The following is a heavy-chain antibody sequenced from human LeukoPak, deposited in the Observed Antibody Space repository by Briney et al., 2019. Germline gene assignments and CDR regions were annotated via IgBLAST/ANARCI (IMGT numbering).Heavy chain of an antibody. V-gene: IGHV3-11*04. J-gene: IGHJ4*02. CDR1: GFTFSDYY. Sequence: PGGSLRLSCVASGFTFSDYYMSWIRQAPGKGLEWVSYISSSGSTIYYADSVKGRFTISRDNAKNSLYLQMNILRAEDTAVYYCARTPAMNDYVWGNRMYYFDYWGQGTLVTVSS. CDR2: ISSSGSTI. CDR3: ARTPAMNDYVWGNRMYYFDY. D-gene: IGHD3-16*01.